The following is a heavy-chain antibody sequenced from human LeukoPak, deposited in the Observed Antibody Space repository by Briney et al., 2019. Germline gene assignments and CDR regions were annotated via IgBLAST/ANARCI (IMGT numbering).Heavy chain of an antibody. D-gene: IGHD3-9*01. J-gene: IGHJ3*02. Sequence: GRSLRLSCAASGFTFDDYAMHWVRQTPGKGLEWVSGINWKSGSIGYADSVKGRFTISRDNAKNSLYLQMNSLRAEDTALYYCAKDKALPSFDWFDAFDIWGQGTMVTVSS. CDR1: GFTFDDYA. CDR2: INWKSGSI. CDR3: AKDKALPSFDWFDAFDI. V-gene: IGHV3-9*01.